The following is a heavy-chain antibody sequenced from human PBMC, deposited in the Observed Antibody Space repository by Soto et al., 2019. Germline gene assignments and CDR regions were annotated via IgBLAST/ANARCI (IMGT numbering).Heavy chain of an antibody. D-gene: IGHD1-26*01. CDR2: IDIAGAT. J-gene: IGHJ4*02. V-gene: IGHV3-13*01. CDR1: GFAFSSHD. Sequence: GESLRLSCAASGFAFSSHDMHWVRQVTGRPVEWVSGIDIAGATYYPGSVKGRFTISRENAKNSLYLQMDSLSVGDTAVYYCAKDLSSGEQPSPGYWGQGTLVTVSS. CDR3: AKDLSSGEQPSPGY.